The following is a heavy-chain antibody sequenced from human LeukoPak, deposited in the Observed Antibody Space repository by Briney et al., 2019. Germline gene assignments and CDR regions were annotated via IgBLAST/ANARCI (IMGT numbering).Heavy chain of an antibody. CDR2: ISGSGGST. D-gene: IGHD3-3*01. Sequence: PGGSLRLSCAASGFTFSSYAMSWVRQAPGKGLEWVSAISGSGGSTYYADSVKGRFTISRDNSKNTLYLQMGSLRAEDMAVYYCARAMRPIFGVINDYYMDVWGKGTTVTVSS. J-gene: IGHJ6*03. V-gene: IGHV3-23*01. CDR3: ARAMRPIFGVINDYYMDV. CDR1: GFTFSSYA.